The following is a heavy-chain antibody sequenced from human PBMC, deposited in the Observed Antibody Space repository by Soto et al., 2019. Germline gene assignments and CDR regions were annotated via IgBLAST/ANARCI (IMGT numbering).Heavy chain of an antibody. D-gene: IGHD6-13*01. J-gene: IGHJ5*02. V-gene: IGHV3-23*01. CDR1: GFPFSSYA. CDR2: ISGSGGST. CDR3: AKDLAAYNWFDP. Sequence: PGGPLRLSCAASGFPFSSYAMSWVRQAPGKGLEWVSAISGSGGSTYYADSVKGRFTISRDNSKNTLYLQMNSLRAEDTAVYYCAKDLAAYNWFDPWGQGTLVTVSS.